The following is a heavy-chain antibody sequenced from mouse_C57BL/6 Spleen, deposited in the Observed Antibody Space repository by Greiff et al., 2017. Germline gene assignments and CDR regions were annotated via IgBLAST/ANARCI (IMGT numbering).Heavy chain of an antibody. J-gene: IGHJ4*01. CDR1: GFTFSSYG. CDR2: ISSGGSYT. D-gene: IGHD2-5*01. CDR3: ARMPLYSKDAMDY. Sequence: EVKLEESGGDLVKPGGSLKLSCAASGFTFSSYGMSWVRQTPDKRLEWVATISSGGSYTYYPDSVKGRFTISRDNAKNTLYLQMSSLKSEDTAMYYCARMPLYSKDAMDYWGQGTSVTVSS. V-gene: IGHV5-6*02.